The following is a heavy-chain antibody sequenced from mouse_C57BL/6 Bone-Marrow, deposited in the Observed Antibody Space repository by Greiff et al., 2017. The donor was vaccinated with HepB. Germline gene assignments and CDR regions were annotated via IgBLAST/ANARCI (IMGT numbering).Heavy chain of an antibody. CDR1: GFNIKDDY. J-gene: IGHJ2*01. CDR2: IDPENGDT. V-gene: IGHV14-4*01. D-gene: IGHD1-1*01. CDR3: TDGSSFYFDY. Sequence: EVKLQESGAELVRPGASVKLSCTASGFNIKDDYMHWVKQRPEQGLEWIGWIDPENGDTEYASKFQGKATITADTSSNTAYLQLSSLTSEDTAVYYCTDGSSFYFDYWGQGTTLTVSS.